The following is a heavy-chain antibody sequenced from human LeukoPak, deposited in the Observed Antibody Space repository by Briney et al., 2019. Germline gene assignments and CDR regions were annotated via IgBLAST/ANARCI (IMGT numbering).Heavy chain of an antibody. CDR3: ARLPPITIFGVVNDAFDI. V-gene: IGHV4-39*01. CDR1: GGSISSNRYN. D-gene: IGHD3-3*01. Sequence: SETLSLTCTVSGGSISSNRYNWAWIRQSPGKGLEWIGSIYYSGSTYYNPSLKSRVTISVDTSKNQFSLKLSSVTAADTAVYYCARLPPITIFGVVNDAFDIWGQGTMVTVSS. CDR2: IYYSGST. J-gene: IGHJ3*02.